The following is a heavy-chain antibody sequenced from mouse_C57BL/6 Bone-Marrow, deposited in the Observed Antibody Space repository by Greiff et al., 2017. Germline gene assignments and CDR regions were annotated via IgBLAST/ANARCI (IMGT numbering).Heavy chain of an antibody. J-gene: IGHJ4*01. CDR3: AILGPFYYYAMDY. Sequence: VQLQQSGAELVRPGTSVKMSCKASGYTFTNYWIGWAKQRPGHGLEWIGDIYPGGGYTNYNEKFKGKATLTADKSSSTAYMQFSSLTSEDSAIYYCAILGPFYYYAMDYWGQGTSVTVSS. CDR1: GYTFTNYW. CDR2: IYPGGGYT. V-gene: IGHV1-63*01.